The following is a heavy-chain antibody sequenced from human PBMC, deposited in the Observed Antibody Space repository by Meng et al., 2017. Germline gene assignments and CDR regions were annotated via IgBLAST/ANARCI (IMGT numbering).Heavy chain of an antibody. CDR1: GFTFRNYW. CDR2: IKPDGTMT. V-gene: IGHV3-74*01. CDR3: ARSDWFDP. J-gene: IGHJ5*02. Sequence: GKLVESGVGLVQSGGSLRLSCTASGFTFRNYWMHWVRQAPGKGLVWVSRIKPDGTMTVYADSVKGRFTISRDNAKNTLYLQMNSLRSDDTAVYYCARSDWFDPWGQGTLVTVSS.